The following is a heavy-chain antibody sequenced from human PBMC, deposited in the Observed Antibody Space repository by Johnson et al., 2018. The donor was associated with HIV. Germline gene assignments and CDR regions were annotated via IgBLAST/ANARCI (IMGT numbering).Heavy chain of an antibody. CDR1: GFTFSSYG. CDR3: AKDLREDEVEEGWSDDDAFDV. D-gene: IGHD2-15*01. J-gene: IGHJ3*01. V-gene: IGHV3-30*18. Sequence: QVQLVESGGGVVQPGRSLRLSCAASGFTFSSYGMHWVRQAPGKGLEWVAVISYDGTNKYYADSVKGRFTISRDNSKNTLYLQMNSLRAEDTALYYCAKDLREDEVEEGWSDDDAFDVGGQGPMVTVSS. CDR2: ISYDGTNK.